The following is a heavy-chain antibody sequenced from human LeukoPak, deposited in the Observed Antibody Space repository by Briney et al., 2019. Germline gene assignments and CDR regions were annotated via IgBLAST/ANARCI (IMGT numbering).Heavy chain of an antibody. CDR1: GFTFDDYA. Sequence: GGSLRLSCAASGFTFDDYAMHWVRQAPGKGLEWVSGISWNSGSIGYADSVKGRFTISRDNAKNSLYLQMNSLRAGDTALYYCAKGDYYDSSGYHRWGGDFDYWGQGTLVTVSS. V-gene: IGHV3-9*01. CDR2: ISWNSGSI. CDR3: AKGDYYDSSGYHRWGGDFDY. D-gene: IGHD3-22*01. J-gene: IGHJ4*02.